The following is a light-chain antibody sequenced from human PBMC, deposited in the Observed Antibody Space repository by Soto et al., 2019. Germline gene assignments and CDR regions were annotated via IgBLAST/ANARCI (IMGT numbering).Light chain of an antibody. J-gene: IGKJ2*01. CDR3: QQYASSMVYT. CDR2: GAS. V-gene: IGKV3-20*01. CDR1: QSFSTNY. Sequence: EIKLRQSPGTLSLSPGESATLSCRASQSFSTNYVAWYQHKAGQAPRLLIYGASTRATGIPDRFSGSGSGTDYTLTISRLEPEDFAVYYCQQYASSMVYTFGQGTKLEVK.